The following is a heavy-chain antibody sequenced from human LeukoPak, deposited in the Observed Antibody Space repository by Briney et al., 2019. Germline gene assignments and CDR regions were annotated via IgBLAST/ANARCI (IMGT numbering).Heavy chain of an antibody. CDR1: GGSISSYY. V-gene: IGHV4-59*01. Sequence: SETLSLTCTVSGGSISSYYWSWIRQPPGKGLEWIGYIYYSGSTNYNPSLKSRVTISVDTSKNQFSLKLSSVTTADTAVYYCARRIPTAGLFDFWGQGALVAVSS. CDR2: IYYSGST. D-gene: IGHD2-15*01. CDR3: ARRIPTAGLFDF. J-gene: IGHJ4*02.